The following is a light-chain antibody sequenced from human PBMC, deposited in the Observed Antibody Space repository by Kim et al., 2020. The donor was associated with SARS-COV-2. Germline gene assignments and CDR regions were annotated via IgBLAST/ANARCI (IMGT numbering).Light chain of an antibody. Sequence: SLSPGERATRSCRASQNVGAFLGWYQQKPGQAPRLLIYDASNRATGIPARFSGSGSGTDFTLTISSLEPEDFAVYYCQQRSNWPTFGQGTRLEIK. V-gene: IGKV3-11*01. CDR1: QNVGAF. CDR3: QQRSNWPT. J-gene: IGKJ5*01. CDR2: DAS.